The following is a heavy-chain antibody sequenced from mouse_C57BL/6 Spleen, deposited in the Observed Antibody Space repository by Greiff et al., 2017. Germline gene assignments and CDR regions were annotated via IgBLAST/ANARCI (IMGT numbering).Heavy chain of an antibody. CDR2: IDPANGNT. CDR1: GFNIKNTY. J-gene: IGHJ3*01. Sequence: DVKLVESVAELVRPGASVKLSCTASGFNIKNTYMHWVKQRPEQGLEWIGRIDPANGNTKYAPKFQGKATITADTSSNTAYLQLSSLTSEDTAIYYCARQPDYDGSWFAYWGQGTLVTVSA. D-gene: IGHD1-2*01. V-gene: IGHV14-3*01. CDR3: ARQPDYDGSWFAY.